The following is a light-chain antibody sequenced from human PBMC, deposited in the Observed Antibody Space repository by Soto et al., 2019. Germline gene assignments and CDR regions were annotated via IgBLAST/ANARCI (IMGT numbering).Light chain of an antibody. Sequence: EIVMTQSPATLSVSPGERAALSCMASQSIRSNLAWYQQKPGQAPRLLIYGASTRATGIPARVSGSGSGTEFTLTITSLQSEDFAVYYCQQYNNWPRTFGQGTKLEI. CDR3: QQYNNWPRT. CDR1: QSIRSN. CDR2: GAS. V-gene: IGKV3-15*01. J-gene: IGKJ2*01.